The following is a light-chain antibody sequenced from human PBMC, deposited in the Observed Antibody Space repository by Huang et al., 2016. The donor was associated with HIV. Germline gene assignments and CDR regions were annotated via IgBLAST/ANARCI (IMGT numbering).Light chain of an antibody. CDR1: QSVFNN. V-gene: IGKV3-15*01. J-gene: IGKJ1*01. CDR3: QQYNTSPRT. Sequence: ENLMTQSPSTLSVSPGESATLSCRASQSVFNNLAWYQQKPGQAPKLLIYGSSTRAAGIPARFSGSGSGTDFTLTISSLQSEDFAVYYCQQYNTSPRTCGQGTKVEV. CDR2: GSS.